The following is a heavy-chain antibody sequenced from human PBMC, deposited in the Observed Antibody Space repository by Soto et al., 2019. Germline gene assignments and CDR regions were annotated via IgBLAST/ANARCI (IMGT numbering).Heavy chain of an antibody. CDR1: GFSFSSYG. CDR2: ISYDGSNK. D-gene: IGHD3-9*01. CDR3: AKGLGASTFDY. J-gene: IGHJ4*02. V-gene: IGHV3-30*18. Sequence: GGSLRLSCAASGFSFSSYGMHWVRQAPGKGLEWVAIISYDGSNKYYADSVKGRFTISRDNSKNTLFLQMKSLKPEDTAVYYCAKGLGASTFDYWGQGTLVTVSS.